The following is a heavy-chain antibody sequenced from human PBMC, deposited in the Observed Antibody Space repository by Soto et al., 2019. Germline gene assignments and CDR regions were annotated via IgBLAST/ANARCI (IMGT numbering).Heavy chain of an antibody. CDR1: GFTFSSYG. CDR2: ISYDGSNK. Sequence: WGSLRLSCASSGFTFSSYGMHWVRQTPGKGLEWVAVISYDGSNKYYGDSVKGRFTISRDNSKNTLYLQMNSLRAEDTAVYYCAKDHERFGGYSYGSSAPYYFDYWGPGTLVTVS. CDR3: AKDHERFGGYSYGSSAPYYFDY. D-gene: IGHD5-18*01. V-gene: IGHV3-30*18. J-gene: IGHJ4*02.